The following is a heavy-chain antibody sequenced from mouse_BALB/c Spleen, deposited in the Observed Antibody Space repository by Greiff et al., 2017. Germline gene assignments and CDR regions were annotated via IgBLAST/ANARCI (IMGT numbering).Heavy chain of an antibody. D-gene: IGHD2-4*01. J-gene: IGHJ3*01. V-gene: IGHV6-6*02. CDR2: IRLKSNNYAT. CDR3: TRGDYDYGWFAY. Sequence: EVQVVESGGGLVQPGGSMKLSCVASGFTFSNYWMNWVRQSPEKGLEWVAEIRLKSNNYATHYAESVKGRFTISRDDSKSSVYLQMNNLRAEDTGIYYCTRGDYDYGWFAYWGQGTLVTVSA. CDR1: GFTFSNYW.